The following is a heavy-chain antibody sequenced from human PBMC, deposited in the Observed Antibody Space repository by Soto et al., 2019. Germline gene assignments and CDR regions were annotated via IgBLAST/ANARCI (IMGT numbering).Heavy chain of an antibody. CDR3: ARIPEFSNSSSWSYYCYCYMDV. Sequence: QLQLQESGPGLVKPSETLSLTCTVSGGSISSSSYYWGWIRQPPGKGLEWIGSIYYSGSTYYNPSLKSRVTISVDTAKSQFSLKLSSVTAADAAVYYCARIPEFSNSSSWSYYCYCYMDVWGKGTTVTVSS. V-gene: IGHV4-39*01. J-gene: IGHJ6*03. CDR1: GGSISSSSYY. D-gene: IGHD6-13*01. CDR2: IYYSGST.